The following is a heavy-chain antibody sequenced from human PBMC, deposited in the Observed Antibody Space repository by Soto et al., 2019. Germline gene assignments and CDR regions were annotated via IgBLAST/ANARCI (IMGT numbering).Heavy chain of an antibody. CDR3: AKDGDDSRPPDSFDI. V-gene: IGHV3-23*01. J-gene: IGHJ3*02. CDR2: MSGSGDRI. CDR1: GFTFSSNA. Sequence: GGSLRLSCAASGFTFSSNAMTWVRQAPGRGLEWVSSMSGSGDRISYADSVKGRFTISRDNSKNTIYLQMNSLRAEDTAIYYCAKDGDDSRPPDSFDIWGQGTMVTVSS. D-gene: IGHD3-22*01.